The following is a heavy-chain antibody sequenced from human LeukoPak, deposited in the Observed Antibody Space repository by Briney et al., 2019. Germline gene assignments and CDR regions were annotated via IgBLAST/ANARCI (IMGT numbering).Heavy chain of an antibody. D-gene: IGHD6-25*01. CDR2: IYSSGST. CDR3: AREYADSAY. CDR1: GGSITNYY. J-gene: IGHJ4*02. V-gene: IGHV4-4*07. Sequence: SETLSLTCTVSGGSITNYYWSWIRQPAGKGLEWIGRIYSSGSTNYNPFLKSRVTMSVDMSKSQFSLELNSVTAADPAIYYCAREYADSAYCGQGTLVTVPS.